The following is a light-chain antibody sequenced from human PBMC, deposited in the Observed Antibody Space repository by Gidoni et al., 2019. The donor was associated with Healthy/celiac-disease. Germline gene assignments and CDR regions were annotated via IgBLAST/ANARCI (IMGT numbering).Light chain of an antibody. V-gene: IGLV3-1*01. J-gene: IGLJ2*01. CDR1: KLGDKY. Sequence: SYELTQPPPVSVSPGQTASITCSGDKLGDKYACWYQQKPGPSPVLVIYQDSKRPSGIPERFSGSNSGNTATLTISGTQAMDEADYYCQAWDSSTAWVVFGGGTKLTVL. CDR3: QAWDSSTAWVV. CDR2: QDS.